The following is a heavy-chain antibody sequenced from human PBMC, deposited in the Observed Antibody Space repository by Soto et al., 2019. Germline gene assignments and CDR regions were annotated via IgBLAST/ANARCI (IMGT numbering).Heavy chain of an antibody. CDR1: GFTFDDYA. V-gene: IGHV3-9*01. J-gene: IGHJ6*03. CDR3: AKGPSSPHISMATYMDF. Sequence: DVQLVESGGGLVQPGRSLRLSCAASGFTFDDYAMHWVRQAPGKGLEWVSGISWNSGSIGYADSVKGRFTISRDNAKNSLYLQMNSLRAEDTALYYCAKGPSSPHISMATYMDFWGKGTTVTVSS. D-gene: IGHD3-10*01. CDR2: ISWNSGSI.